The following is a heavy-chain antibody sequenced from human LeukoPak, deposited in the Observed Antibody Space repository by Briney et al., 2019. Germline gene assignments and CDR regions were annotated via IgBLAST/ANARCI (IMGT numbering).Heavy chain of an antibody. CDR1: GFTFSNSA. D-gene: IGHD6-19*01. V-gene: IGHV3-23*01. Sequence: GGSLGLSCAASGFTFSNSAMSLVRQAPGKGLEWVSTLSGSGITTYYADSVKGRLTISRDNSKNTLYLQMNSLRAEDTAVYYCAKGIYSSGWSYFDYWGHGTLVTVSS. J-gene: IGHJ4*01. CDR2: LSGSGITT. CDR3: AKGIYSSGWSYFDY.